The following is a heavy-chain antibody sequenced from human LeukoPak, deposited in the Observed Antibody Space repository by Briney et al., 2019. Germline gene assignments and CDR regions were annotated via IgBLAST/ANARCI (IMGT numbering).Heavy chain of an antibody. Sequence: GGSLRLSCAASGFTFSRYAMSWVRQAPGKGLEWVSGISGGGDETYYLDSVKGRFTISRDNAKKTVYVEMNSLRAEDTAVYYCAKNGTSGIIATFDIWGLGTMVTVS. CDR1: GFTFSRYA. V-gene: IGHV3-23*01. J-gene: IGHJ3*02. D-gene: IGHD3-16*01. CDR2: ISGGGDET. CDR3: AKNGTSGIIATFDI.